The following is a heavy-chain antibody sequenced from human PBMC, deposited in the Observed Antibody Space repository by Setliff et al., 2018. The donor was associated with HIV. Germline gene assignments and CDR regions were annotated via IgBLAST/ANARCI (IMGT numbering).Heavy chain of an antibody. Sequence: PSETLSLTCAVYGGSFSAYYWSWIRQPPGKGLEWIGEINYSGGTNYIPSLKSRVTISVDTSKNQFSLRLSSVTAADTAVYYCARQLAVADYFDYWGQGTLVTVSS. J-gene: IGHJ4*02. CDR1: GGSFSAYY. V-gene: IGHV4-34*01. D-gene: IGHD6-19*01. CDR3: ARQLAVADYFDY. CDR2: INYSGGT.